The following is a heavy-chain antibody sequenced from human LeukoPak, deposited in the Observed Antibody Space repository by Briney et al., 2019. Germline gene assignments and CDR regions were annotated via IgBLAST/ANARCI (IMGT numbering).Heavy chain of an antibody. V-gene: IGHV3-23*01. Sequence: GGSLRLSRAASGFTFSSYAMNWVRQAPGKGLEWVSAISGGGESTYNADSVKGRFIISRDNSKNTLYLQMNSLRAEDTAVYYCARGHYSNHFDYWGQGTLVTVSS. CDR2: ISGGGEST. CDR1: GFTFSSYA. CDR3: ARGHYSNHFDY. J-gene: IGHJ4*02. D-gene: IGHD4-11*01.